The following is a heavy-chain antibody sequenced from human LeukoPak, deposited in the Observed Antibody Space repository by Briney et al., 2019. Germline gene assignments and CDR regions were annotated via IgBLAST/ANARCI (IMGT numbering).Heavy chain of an antibody. D-gene: IGHD2-21*01. CDR3: AKDGTYCGGDCPPYFDY. Sequence: PGGSLRLSSAASGFTFSSYAMSWVRQAPGKGLEWVSAISGSGGSTHYADSVKGRFTISRDNSKNTLYLQMNSLRAEDTAVYYCAKDGTYCGGDCPPYFDYWGQGTLVTVSS. J-gene: IGHJ4*02. CDR2: ISGSGGST. CDR1: GFTFSSYA. V-gene: IGHV3-23*01.